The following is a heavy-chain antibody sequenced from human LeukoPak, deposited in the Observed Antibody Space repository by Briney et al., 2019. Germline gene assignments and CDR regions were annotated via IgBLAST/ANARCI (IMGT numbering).Heavy chain of an antibody. V-gene: IGHV4-38-2*02. Sequence: TSETLSLTCTVSGYSISSDYCWGWIRQPPGKGLEWIGSMYHSGSTYYNPSLKSRVTISVDTSKNQFSLKLTSVTAADTAVYYCARSDCSSAWYFDYWGQGTLVTVSS. CDR2: MYHSGST. CDR1: GYSISSDYC. J-gene: IGHJ4*02. CDR3: ARSDCSSAWYFDY. D-gene: IGHD6-19*01.